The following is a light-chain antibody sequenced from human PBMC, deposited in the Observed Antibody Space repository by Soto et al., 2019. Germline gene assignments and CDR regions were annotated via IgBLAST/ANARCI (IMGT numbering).Light chain of an antibody. V-gene: IGLV1-44*01. CDR1: SANIGSNT. Sequence: QSVLTQLPSASGTPGQRVTISCSGSSANIGSNTVNWYQQLPGTAPKLLIYSNDQRPSGVPDRFSGSKSGTSASLAISGLQSEDEADYSCSAWDDSLNGWVFGGGTKVTVL. J-gene: IGLJ3*02. CDR3: SAWDDSLNGWV. CDR2: SND.